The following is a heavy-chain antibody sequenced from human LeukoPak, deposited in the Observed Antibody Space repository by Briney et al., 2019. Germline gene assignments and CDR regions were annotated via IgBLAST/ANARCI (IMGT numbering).Heavy chain of an antibody. J-gene: IGHJ5*02. D-gene: IGHD3-10*01. V-gene: IGHV3-30-3*01. CDR2: ISYDGSNK. CDR1: GFTFSSYA. Sequence: GGSLRLSCAASGFTFSSYAMHWVRQAPGKGLEWVAVISYDGSNKYYADSVKGRFTISRDNSKNTLYLQMNSLRAEDTAVYYCAKDVLLWFGESNWFDPWGQGTLVTVSS. CDR3: AKDVLLWFGESNWFDP.